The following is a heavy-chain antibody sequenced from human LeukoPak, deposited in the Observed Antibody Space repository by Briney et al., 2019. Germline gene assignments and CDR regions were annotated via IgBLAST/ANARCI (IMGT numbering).Heavy chain of an antibody. V-gene: IGHV4-31*03. CDR1: GGSISSGGYY. CDR2: IYYSGST. D-gene: IGHD2-2*01. CDR3: ARDIVVVPAAMNYYYYYGMGV. Sequence: PSETLSLTCTVSGGSISSGGYYWSWIRQHPGKGLEWIGYIYYSGSTYYNPSLKSRVTISVDTSKNQFSLKLSSVTAADTAVYYCARDIVVVPAAMNYYYYYGMGVWGQGTTVTVSS. J-gene: IGHJ6*02.